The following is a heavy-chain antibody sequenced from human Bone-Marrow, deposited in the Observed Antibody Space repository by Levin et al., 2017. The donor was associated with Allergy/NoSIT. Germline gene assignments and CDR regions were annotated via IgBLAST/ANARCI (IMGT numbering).Heavy chain of an antibody. D-gene: IGHD2-2*03. V-gene: IGHV1-18*01. Sequence: ASVKVSCKASGYTFTSYGISWVRQAPGQGLEWMGWISAYNGNTNYAQKLQGRVTMTTDTSTSTAYMELRSLRSDDTAVYYCARVGGYCSSTSCPKTDNWFDPWGQGTLVTVSS. J-gene: IGHJ5*02. CDR3: ARVGGYCSSTSCPKTDNWFDP. CDR1: GYTFTSYG. CDR2: ISAYNGNT.